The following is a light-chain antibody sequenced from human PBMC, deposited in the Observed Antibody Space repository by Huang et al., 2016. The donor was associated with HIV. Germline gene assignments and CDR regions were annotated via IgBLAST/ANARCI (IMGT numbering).Light chain of an antibody. CDR3: LQTYTYPWT. CDR1: QAIRND. V-gene: IGKV1-6*01. Sequence: IQMTQSPASLSASIGYRVTITCRASQAIRNDLGWYQQRLGKAPNLLVSAASHLQSGVPSRFSGSGSGTHFTLTISGLQSEDFATYYCLQTYTYPWTFGQGTKVEI. J-gene: IGKJ1*01. CDR2: AAS.